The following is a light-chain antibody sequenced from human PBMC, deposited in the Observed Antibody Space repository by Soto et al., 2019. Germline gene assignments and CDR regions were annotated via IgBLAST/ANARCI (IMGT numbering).Light chain of an antibody. V-gene: IGKV2-28*01. J-gene: IGKJ2*01. Sequence: DIVMTQSPLSLPVTPGEPASLSCRSSQSLLQSNGHNFLDWHLQKPGQSPQLLIYLGSNRASGVPDRFSGSGSGTDFTLNISRVEAEDVGVYYCMQELQSPYTFGQGTKLEIK. CDR2: LGS. CDR3: MQELQSPYT. CDR1: QSLLQSNGHNF.